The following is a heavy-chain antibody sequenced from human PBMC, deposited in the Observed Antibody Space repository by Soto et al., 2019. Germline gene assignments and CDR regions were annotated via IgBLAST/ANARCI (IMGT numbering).Heavy chain of an antibody. CDR2: ISGYNGNK. CDR3: ARDPEIFDC. J-gene: IGHJ4*02. CDR1: GYTFTSYG. Sequence: QVQLVQSGAEVKKPGASVKVSCKASGYTFTSYGIRWVRQAPGQGLEWLGWISGYNGNKKYAQKLKGRVTMTTDTSTSTAYMELRSLRSDDTDVYYCARDPEIFDCWGQGTLVTVSS. V-gene: IGHV1-18*01.